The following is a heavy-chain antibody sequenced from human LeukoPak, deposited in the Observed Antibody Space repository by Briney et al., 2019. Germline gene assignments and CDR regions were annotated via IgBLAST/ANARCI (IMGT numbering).Heavy chain of an antibody. CDR3: ARFLLTGYYVWFDP. V-gene: IGHV4-59*01. CDR1: GGSISSYY. J-gene: IGHJ5*02. CDR2: IYYSGST. D-gene: IGHD3-9*01. Sequence: SETLSLTCTVSGGSISSYYWSWIRQPPGKGLEWIGYIYYSGSTNYNPSLKSRVTISVDTSKNQFSLKLSSVTAADTAVYYCARFLLTGYYVWFDPWGQGTLVTVSS.